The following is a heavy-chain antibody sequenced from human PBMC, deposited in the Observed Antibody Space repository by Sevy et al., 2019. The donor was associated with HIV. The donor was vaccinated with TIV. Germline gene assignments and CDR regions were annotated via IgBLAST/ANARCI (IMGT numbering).Heavy chain of an antibody. D-gene: IGHD1-26*01. J-gene: IGHJ4*02. Sequence: SETLSLTCTVSGGSITSLYWNWIRQPPGKGREWIANIYYNGHSNYNPSLKSRVTLSLDTSKNQFSLRPSSVTAADTAMYYCAGENAWGRGYSWGQGTLVTVSS. CDR1: GGSITSLY. CDR2: IYYNGHS. CDR3: AGENAWGRGYS. V-gene: IGHV4-59*08.